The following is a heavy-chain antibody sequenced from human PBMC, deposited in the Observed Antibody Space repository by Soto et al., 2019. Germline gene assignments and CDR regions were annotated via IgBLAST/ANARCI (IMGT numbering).Heavy chain of an antibody. CDR1: GYTFTSYD. D-gene: IGHD3-3*01. Sequence: GASVKVSCKASGYTFTSYDINWVRQATGQGLEWMGWMNPNSGNTGYAQKFQGRVTMTRNTSISTAYMELSSLRSEDTAVYYCARGFDYDFWSGYDYYGMDVWGQGTTVTVSS. CDR3: ARGFDYDFWSGYDYYGMDV. J-gene: IGHJ6*02. CDR2: MNPNSGNT. V-gene: IGHV1-8*01.